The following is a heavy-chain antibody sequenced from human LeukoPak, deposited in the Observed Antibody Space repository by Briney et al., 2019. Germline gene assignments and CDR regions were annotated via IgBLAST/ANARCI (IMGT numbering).Heavy chain of an antibody. CDR1: GYTFTSYF. J-gene: IGHJ5*02. CDR3: ARAVGPRGGNWFDP. V-gene: IGHV1-46*01. D-gene: IGHD1-26*01. CDR2: VNPSSGST. Sequence: ASVTVSCKASGYTFTSYFMHWVRQAPGQGLEWMGVVNPSSGSTTYSQKFQGRVTMTRDTSTSTVYMDLSSLRSEDTAVYYCARAVGPRGGNWFDPWGQGTLVTVSP.